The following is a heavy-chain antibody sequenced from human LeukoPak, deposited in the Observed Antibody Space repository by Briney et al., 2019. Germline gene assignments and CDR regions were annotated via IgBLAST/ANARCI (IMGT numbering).Heavy chain of an antibody. CDR3: ARGIAARQGYYYYYMDV. CDR2: INPNSGGT. V-gene: IGHV1-2*02. D-gene: IGHD6-13*01. Sequence: ASVKVSCKASGYTFTGYYMHWVRQAPGQGLEWMGWINPNSGGTNYAQKFQGRVTMTRDTSISTAYMELSRLRSDDTAVYYCARGIAARQGYYYYYMDVWGKGTTVTVSS. CDR1: GYTFTGYY. J-gene: IGHJ6*03.